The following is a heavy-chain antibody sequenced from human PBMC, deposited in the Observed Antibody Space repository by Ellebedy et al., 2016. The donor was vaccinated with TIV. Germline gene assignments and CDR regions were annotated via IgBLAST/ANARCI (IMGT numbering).Heavy chain of an antibody. CDR2: INHSGST. D-gene: IGHD3-22*01. V-gene: IGHV4-34*01. CDR1: GGSFSDYF. J-gene: IGHJ4*02. CDR3: ARGVSSGYYDY. Sequence: MPSETLSLTCAVSGGSFSDYFWSWIRQPPGKGLEWIGEINHSGSTNCNPSLKSRVTISVDTSKNRFSLNLSSVTAADTAVYYCARGVSSGYYDYWGQGTLVTVSS.